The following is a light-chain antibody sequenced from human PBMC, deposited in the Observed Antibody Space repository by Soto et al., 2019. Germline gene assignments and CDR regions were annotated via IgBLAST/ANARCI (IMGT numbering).Light chain of an antibody. CDR3: GADHGSGNHFVGV. V-gene: IGLV9-49*01. CDR1: SGYSNYK. CDR2: VGTGGIVG. Sequence: QSVLTQPPSASASLGASVTLTCTLSSGYSNYKVDWYQQRPGKGPRFVMRVGTGGIVGSKGDGIPDRFSVLGSGLNRYLTNKNIQEEDESDYHCGADHGSGNHFVGVFGGGTKLTVL. J-gene: IGLJ3*02.